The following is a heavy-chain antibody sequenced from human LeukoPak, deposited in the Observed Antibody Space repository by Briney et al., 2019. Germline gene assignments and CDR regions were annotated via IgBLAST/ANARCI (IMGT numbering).Heavy chain of an antibody. D-gene: IGHD3-9*01. CDR2: TYYSGST. CDR1: GDSISSSSHD. V-gene: IGHV4-39*01. J-gene: IGHJ4*02. Sequence: SETLSLTCTVSGDSISSSSHDWGWIRQPPGKGLECIGSTYYSGSTYYSPSLKSRVTISIDTSNNQFSLRLNSVTAADTAVYYCVKSAGSVKALRYFEYWGRGTLVTVSS. CDR3: VKSAGSVKALRYFEY.